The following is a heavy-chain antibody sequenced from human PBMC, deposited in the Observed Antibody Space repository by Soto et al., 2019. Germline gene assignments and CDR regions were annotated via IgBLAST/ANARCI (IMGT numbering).Heavy chain of an antibody. CDR2: IYYSGST. V-gene: IGHV4-31*03. CDR1: GGSIGGGCDY. CDR3: ARVYCSSTSCYGYDAFDI. Sequence: SETLSLTCSVAGGSIGGGCDYWSWIRQHPGKGLEWIGYIYYSGSTYYNPSLKSRVTISVDTSKNQFSLKLSSVTAADTAVYYCARVYCSSTSCYGYDAFDIWGQGTMVTVSS. D-gene: IGHD2-2*01. J-gene: IGHJ3*02.